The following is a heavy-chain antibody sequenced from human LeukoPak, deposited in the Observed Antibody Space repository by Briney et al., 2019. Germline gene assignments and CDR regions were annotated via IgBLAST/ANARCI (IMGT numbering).Heavy chain of an antibody. Sequence: GGSLRLSCAASGFSISNDWMSWVRQAPGKGLEGVARVKSRSAGETTDYAAPVKGRFTISRDDSKNTVYLQMNSLKTEDTAVYYCTLIQGWGSGSYCRDFWGQGTLVTVSS. CDR1: GFSISNDW. CDR3: TLIQGWGSGSYCRDF. CDR2: VKSRSAGETT. V-gene: IGHV3-15*01. J-gene: IGHJ4*02. D-gene: IGHD3-10*01.